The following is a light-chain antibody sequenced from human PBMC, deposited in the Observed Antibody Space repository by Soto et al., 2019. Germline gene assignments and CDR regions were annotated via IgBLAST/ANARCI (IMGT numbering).Light chain of an antibody. CDR1: QSISDW. CDR3: QQYHIYSWT. CDR2: RAS. V-gene: IGKV1-5*03. J-gene: IGKJ1*01. Sequence: DIQMTHTPSTLSASVGDRFTISCRASQSISDWLAWYQQKPGKAPRLLIYRASTLQSGVPSRFRGSGSGTEFTLTISDLQADDYASYYCQQYHIYSWTFGQGTKVDIK.